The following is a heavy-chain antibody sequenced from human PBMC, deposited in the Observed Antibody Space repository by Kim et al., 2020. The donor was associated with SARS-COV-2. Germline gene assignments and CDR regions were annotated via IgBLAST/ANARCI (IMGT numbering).Heavy chain of an antibody. V-gene: IGHV3-74*01. CDR3: ARRQFTSGWYYFDS. Sequence: AESVKGRFTISRDNAKNTLYLQMNSLRAEDTAVYYCARRQFTSGWYYFDSWGQGTLVTVSS. D-gene: IGHD6-19*01. J-gene: IGHJ4*02.